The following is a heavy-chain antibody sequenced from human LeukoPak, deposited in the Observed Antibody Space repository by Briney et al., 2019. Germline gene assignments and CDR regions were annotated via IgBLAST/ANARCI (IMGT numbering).Heavy chain of an antibody. CDR3: ARGKLDYYYYYMDV. D-gene: IGHD6-6*01. CDR2: IGTAGDT. Sequence: GGSLRLSCAASGFTFSSYDMHWVRQATGKGLEWVSVIGTAGDTYYPGSVKGRFTISRENAKNSLYLQMNSLRAGDTAVYYCARGKLDYYYYYMDVWGKGTTVTVSS. CDR1: GFTFSSYD. J-gene: IGHJ6*03. V-gene: IGHV3-13*01.